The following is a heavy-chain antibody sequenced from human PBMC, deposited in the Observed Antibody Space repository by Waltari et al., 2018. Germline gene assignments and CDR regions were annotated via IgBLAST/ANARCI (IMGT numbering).Heavy chain of an antibody. CDR3: AKDGDYYRRWGACDF. CDR1: GFTFDDSA. V-gene: IGHV3-9*01. D-gene: IGHD3-10*01. Sequence: EVQLVESGGDLVQPGRSLRLSCEASGFTFDDSAMQWVRQSPGKGLEWVAGISWNGRSIHYVDSVKGRFTISRDNAKNSLYLQMNSLRVEDTALYYCAKDGDYYRRWGACDFWGQGTMVTVSS. CDR2: ISWNGRSI. J-gene: IGHJ3*01.